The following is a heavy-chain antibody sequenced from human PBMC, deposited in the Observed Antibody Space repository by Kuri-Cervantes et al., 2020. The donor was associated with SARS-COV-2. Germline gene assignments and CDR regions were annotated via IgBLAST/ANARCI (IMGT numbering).Heavy chain of an antibody. CDR1: GFPFNTYT. D-gene: IGHD3-16*01. CDR3: ARDDINWGIDY. CDR2: ISSSGNYV. V-gene: IGHV3-21*04. J-gene: IGHJ4*02. Sequence: GESLKISCAASGFPFNTYTMNWVRQAPGKGLEWVSSISSSGNYVYYADSVTGRFTISRDNSKNTLFLQMDSLRPEDTAIYYCARDDINWGIDYRGQGTLVTVSS.